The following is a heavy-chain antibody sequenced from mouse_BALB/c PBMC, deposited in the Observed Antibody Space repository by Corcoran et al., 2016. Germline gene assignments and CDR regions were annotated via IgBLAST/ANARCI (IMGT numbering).Heavy chain of an antibody. D-gene: IGHD2-1*01. CDR2: ILPGSGST. Sequence: QVQLQQSGAELMKPGASVKISCKATGYTFSSYWIEWVKQRPGHGLEWIGEILPGSGSTNYNEKFKGKATFTADTSSNTAYMQLSSLTSEDSAVYYCARRDGNSLAYWGQGTLVTVSA. J-gene: IGHJ3*01. CDR3: ARRDGNSLAY. V-gene: IGHV1-9*01. CDR1: GYTFSSYW.